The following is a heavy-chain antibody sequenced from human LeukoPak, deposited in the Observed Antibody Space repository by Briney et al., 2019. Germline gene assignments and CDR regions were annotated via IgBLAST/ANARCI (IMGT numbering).Heavy chain of an antibody. J-gene: IGHJ6*02. Sequence: ASVKVSCKASGGTFSNYVISWVRQAPGQGLEWMGGIIPIFGTANYAQKFQGRVTITADESTSTAYMELSSLRSEDTAVYYCARVSLGRPPAASRGLTGFYYSAMDVWGQGPTVTVSS. CDR1: GGTFSNYV. V-gene: IGHV1-69*13. CDR3: ARVSLGRPPAASRGLTGFYYSAMDV. D-gene: IGHD2-2*01. CDR2: IIPIFGTA.